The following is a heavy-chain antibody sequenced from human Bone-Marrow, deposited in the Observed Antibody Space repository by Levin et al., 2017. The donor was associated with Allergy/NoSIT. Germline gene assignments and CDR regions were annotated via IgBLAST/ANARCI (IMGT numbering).Heavy chain of an antibody. CDR2: ISSGSSTI. CDR1: GFTFNIYS. CDR3: AKDDYIGF. J-gene: IGHJ3*01. V-gene: IGHV3-48*01. Sequence: GGSLRLSCAASGFTFNIYSMHWVRQAPGKGLEWVSYISSGSSTIYYADSVKGRFTISRDNDKDSLYLQMNSLRVEDTAVYYCAKDDYIGFWGQGTKVTVSS. D-gene: IGHD4-11*01.